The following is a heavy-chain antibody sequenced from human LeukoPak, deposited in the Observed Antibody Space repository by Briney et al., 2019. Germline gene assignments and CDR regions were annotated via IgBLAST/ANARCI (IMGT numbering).Heavy chain of an antibody. Sequence: PGESLRLSCAASGFIFSSYAMHWVRQAPGKGLEYVSGISSNGGSTYYANSVKGRFTISRDNSKNTLYLQMNSLRAEDTAVYYCAVGCSGGSCYGYWGQGTLVTVSS. CDR2: ISSNGGST. D-gene: IGHD2-15*01. CDR3: AVGCSGGSCYGY. V-gene: IGHV3-64*04. CDR1: GFIFSSYA. J-gene: IGHJ4*02.